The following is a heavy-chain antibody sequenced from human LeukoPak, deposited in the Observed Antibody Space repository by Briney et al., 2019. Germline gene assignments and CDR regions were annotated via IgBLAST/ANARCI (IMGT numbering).Heavy chain of an antibody. D-gene: IGHD6-6*01. CDR1: GFTFSRYS. CDR3: AREKDSSSLGNSFDY. Sequence: GGSLRLSCAASGFTFSRYSMNWVRQAPGKGLEWVSSISGSSSYIYYADSVKGRFTISRDNAKNSLYLQMNSLRAEDTALYYCAREKDSSSLGNSFDYWGQGTLVTVSS. V-gene: IGHV3-21*04. J-gene: IGHJ4*02. CDR2: ISGSSSYI.